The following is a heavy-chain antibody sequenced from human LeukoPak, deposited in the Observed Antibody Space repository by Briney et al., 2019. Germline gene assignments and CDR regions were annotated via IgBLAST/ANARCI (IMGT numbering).Heavy chain of an antibody. Sequence: ASVKVSCKASGGTFSSYAISWVRQAPGQGLEWMGGIIPIFGTANYAQKFQGSVTITTDESSNTAHMELSSLRSEDTAMYYCARAQDIVVVPAAVGVDAFDIWGQGTMVIVSS. CDR3: ARAQDIVVVPAAVGVDAFDI. D-gene: IGHD2-2*01. CDR1: GGTFSSYA. J-gene: IGHJ3*02. CDR2: IIPIFGTA. V-gene: IGHV1-69*05.